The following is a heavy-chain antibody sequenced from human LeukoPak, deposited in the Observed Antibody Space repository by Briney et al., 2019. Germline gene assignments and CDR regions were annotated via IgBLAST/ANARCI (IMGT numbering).Heavy chain of an antibody. V-gene: IGHV4-59*01. J-gene: IGHJ4*02. CDR1: GGSISNYW. CDR2: VFDSGST. D-gene: IGHD6-13*01. Sequence: SETLSLTCTVSGGSISNYWWSWIRQPPGKGLEWIGYVFDSGSTNYNPSLKSRVTISVDTSKKQFSLKVSSVTAADTAVYYCARGYSSSWNYLDYWGQGTLVTVTS. CDR3: ARGYSSSWNYLDY.